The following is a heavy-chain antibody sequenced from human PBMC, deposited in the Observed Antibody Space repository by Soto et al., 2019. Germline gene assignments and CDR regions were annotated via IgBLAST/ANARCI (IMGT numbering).Heavy chain of an antibody. CDR2: ISAYNGNT. CDR1: GYTFTSYG. J-gene: IGHJ6*02. CDR3: ARTRDYYGSGRHGYYYGTDV. V-gene: IGHV1-18*04. D-gene: IGHD3-10*01. Sequence: GASVKVSCKASGYTFTSYGISWVRQAPGQGLEWMGWISAYNGNTNYAQKLQGRVTMTTDTSTSTAYMELRSLRSDDTAVYYCARTRDYYGSGRHGYYYGTDVWGQGTTVTVSS.